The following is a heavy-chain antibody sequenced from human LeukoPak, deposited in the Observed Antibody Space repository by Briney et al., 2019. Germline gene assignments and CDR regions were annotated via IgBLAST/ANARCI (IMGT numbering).Heavy chain of an antibody. V-gene: IGHV4-39*01. CDR2: VFYTGTT. CDR3: ARRLGSSADGILKYYFDY. J-gene: IGHJ4*02. Sequence: SETLSLTCTVSGVSIISSNYYWGWFRQPPGKGLEWIASVFYTGTTRHNPSLKSRVTISVDTSKNEFSLNLSSVTAEVTAMYYCARRLGSSADGILKYYFDYWGQGTLVTVSS. D-gene: IGHD6-13*01. CDR1: GVSIISSNYY.